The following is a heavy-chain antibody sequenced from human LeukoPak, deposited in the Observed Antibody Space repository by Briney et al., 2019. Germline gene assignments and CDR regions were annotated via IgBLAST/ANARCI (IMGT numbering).Heavy chain of an antibody. CDR2: IYYSENA. CDR3: ARVAVRDDSGYYYYSDY. J-gene: IGHJ4*02. D-gene: IGHD3-22*01. CDR1: GGSISGYY. Sequence: SETLSLTCTVSGGSISGYYWSWIRQPPGEGLEWIGYIYYSENANFNPSLKSRASISVDTSKNQFSLKVTSVTAADTAVYYCARVAVRDDSGYYYYSDYWGQGTLVTVSS. V-gene: IGHV4-59*01.